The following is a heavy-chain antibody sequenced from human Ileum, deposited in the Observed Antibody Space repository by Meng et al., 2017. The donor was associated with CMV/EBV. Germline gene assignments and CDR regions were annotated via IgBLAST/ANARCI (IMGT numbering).Heavy chain of an antibody. CDR1: GGSIIRGSNY. J-gene: IGHJ4*02. V-gene: IGHV4-61*02. D-gene: IGHD6-13*01. CDR2: IHTSGST. CDR3: ARGKAVGTGH. Sequence: LLQEAAQRLVKPSQTPSISGPVSGGSIIRGSNYWSWIRQSAGKGLGWIGRIHTSGSTNYNPSLESRVTISIDTSRNQFSLKLTSVTAADTAVYFCARGKAVGTGHWGQGTLVTVSS.